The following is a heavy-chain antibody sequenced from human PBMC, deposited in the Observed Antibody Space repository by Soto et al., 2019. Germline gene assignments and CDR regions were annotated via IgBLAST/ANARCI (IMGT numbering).Heavy chain of an antibody. CDR2: MYYNGIT. D-gene: IGHD3-10*01. J-gene: IGHJ6*02. CDR1: GGSVSGDSYY. CDR3: ARGVKVYGSGSYYYYGMDV. Sequence: QVQLQESGPGLVKPSETLSLTCTVSGGSVSGDSYYWNWIRQPPGKGLQWIGYMYYNGITSYNPSLQSRAPXAXDXXKNQFSLKMTSVTAADTAVDYCARGVKVYGSGSYYYYGMDVWGQGTTVTVSS. V-gene: IGHV4-61*01.